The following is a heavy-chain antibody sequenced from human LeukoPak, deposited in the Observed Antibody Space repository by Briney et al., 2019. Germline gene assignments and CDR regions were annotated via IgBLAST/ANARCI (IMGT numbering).Heavy chain of an antibody. V-gene: IGHV7-4-1*02. J-gene: IGHJ4*02. CDR2: INTNTGNP. CDR1: GYTFTSYG. D-gene: IGHD2-2*01. CDR3: ARDPPTIVVVPAAISDDDDY. Sequence: ASVKVSCKASGYTFTSYGISWARQAPGQGLEWMGWINTNTGNPTYAQGFTGRFVFSLDTSVSTAYLQISSLKAEDTAVYYCARDPPTIVVVPAAISDDDDYWGQGTLVTVSS.